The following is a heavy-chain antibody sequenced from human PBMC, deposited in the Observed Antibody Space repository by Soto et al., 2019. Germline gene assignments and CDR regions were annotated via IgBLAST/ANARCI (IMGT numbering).Heavy chain of an antibody. D-gene: IGHD6-19*01. CDR1: GYTFTSYD. CDR2: MNPNSGNT. V-gene: IGHV1-8*01. Sequence: QVQLVQSGAEVKKPGASVKVSCKASGYTFTSYDINWVRQATGQGLEWMGWMNPNSGNTGYAQKFQGRVTMTRNNSISTAYMELSSLRSDDTAVYYCARGNSRGWPSYYYYYMDVWGKGTTVTVSS. CDR3: ARGNSRGWPSYYYYYMDV. J-gene: IGHJ6*03.